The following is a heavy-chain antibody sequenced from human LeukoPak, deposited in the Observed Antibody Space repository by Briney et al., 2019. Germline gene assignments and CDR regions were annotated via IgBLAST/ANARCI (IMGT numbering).Heavy chain of an antibody. V-gene: IGHV4-4*02. D-gene: IGHD6-19*01. CDR1: GGSITSSNW. CDR2: IYHSGST. CDR3: ATVAGDAFDI. Sequence: SETLSLTCAVSGGSITSSNWWSWVRQPPGKGLEWIGEIYHSGSTNYNPSLKSRVTISADKSKNRFSLKLSSVTAADTAVYYCATVAGDAFDIWGQGTMVTVSS. J-gene: IGHJ3*02.